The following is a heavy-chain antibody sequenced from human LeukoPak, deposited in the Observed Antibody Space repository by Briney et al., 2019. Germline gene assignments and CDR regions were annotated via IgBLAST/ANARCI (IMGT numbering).Heavy chain of an antibody. CDR2: IIPIFGIA. Sequence: ASVKVSCKASGGTFSSYAISWVRQAPGQGLEWMGRIIPIFGIANYAQKFQGRVTITADKSTSTAYMELSSLRSEDTAVYYCARDGAGKVAVAGTLDYWGQGILVTVSS. CDR3: ARDGAGKVAVAGTLDY. J-gene: IGHJ4*02. D-gene: IGHD6-19*01. V-gene: IGHV1-69*04. CDR1: GGTFSSYA.